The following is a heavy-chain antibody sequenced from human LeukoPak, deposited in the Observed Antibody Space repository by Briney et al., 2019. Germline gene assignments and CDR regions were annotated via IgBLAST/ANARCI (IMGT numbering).Heavy chain of an antibody. D-gene: IGHD2-21*02. V-gene: IGHV1-2*02. CDR3: AGALSCGGDCYSSTPDPMDY. CDR2: INPNSGGT. CDR1: GYTFTGYY. Sequence: ASVKVSCKASGYTFTGYYMHWVRQAPGQGLEWMGWINPNSGGTNYAQKFQGRVTMTRDTSISTAYMELSRLRSEDTAVYYCAGALSCGGDCYSSTPDPMDYWGQGTLVTVSS. J-gene: IGHJ4*02.